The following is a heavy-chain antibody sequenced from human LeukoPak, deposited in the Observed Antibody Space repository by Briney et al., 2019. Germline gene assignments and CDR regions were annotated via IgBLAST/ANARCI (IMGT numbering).Heavy chain of an antibody. Sequence: SETLSLTCAVSGYSISSGYYWGWIRQPPGKGLEWIGSIYHSGSTYYNSSLKSRVTISVDTSKNQFSLKLSSVTAADTAVYYCARLIVRATRYFDYWGQGTLVTVSS. J-gene: IGHJ4*02. CDR3: ARLIVRATRYFDY. V-gene: IGHV4-38-2*01. D-gene: IGHD1-26*01. CDR1: GYSISSGYY. CDR2: IYHSGST.